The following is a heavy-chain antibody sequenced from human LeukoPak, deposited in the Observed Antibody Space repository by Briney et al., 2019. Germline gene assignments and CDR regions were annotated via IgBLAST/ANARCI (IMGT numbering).Heavy chain of an antibody. V-gene: IGHV4-39*01. CDR3: AGVRGDAFDI. J-gene: IGHJ3*02. Sequence: PSETLSLTCSVSGGSISSSSSYWGWIRQPPGKGLEWIGSMYYSGSSYYNPSLKSRVTISIDTSKSQFSLNLTSVTAADTAVYYCAGVRGDAFDIWGQGTMFTVSS. D-gene: IGHD3-10*01. CDR2: MYYSGSS. CDR1: GGSISSSSSY.